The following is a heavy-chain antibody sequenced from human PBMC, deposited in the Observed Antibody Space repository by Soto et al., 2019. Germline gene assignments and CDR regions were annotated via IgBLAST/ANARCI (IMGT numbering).Heavy chain of an antibody. J-gene: IGHJ4*02. V-gene: IGHV4-39*07. D-gene: IGHD2-8*02. CDR2: IYYSGST. Sequence: SETLSLTCTVSGGSISSSSYYWGWIRQPPGKGLEWIGSIYYSGSTYHNPSLKSRVTISVDTSKNQFSLKLTSVTAADTAVYYCARDKITGLFDYWGQGTLVTVPQ. CDR3: ARDKITGLFDY. CDR1: GGSISSSSYY.